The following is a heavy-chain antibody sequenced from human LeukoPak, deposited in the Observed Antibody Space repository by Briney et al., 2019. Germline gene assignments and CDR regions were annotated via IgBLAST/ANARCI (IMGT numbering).Heavy chain of an antibody. V-gene: IGHV3-30*02. CDR1: GYTFSSYG. D-gene: IGHD3-16*01. CDR2: IRYDGSNK. J-gene: IGHJ4*02. CDR3: AKDPPRGLPP. Sequence: GGSLRLSCAASGYTFSSYGMHWVRQAPGKGLEWVAFIRYDGSNKYYADSVKGRFTISGDNSKNTLYLQMNSLRAEDTAVYYCAKDPPRGLPPWGQGTLVTVSS.